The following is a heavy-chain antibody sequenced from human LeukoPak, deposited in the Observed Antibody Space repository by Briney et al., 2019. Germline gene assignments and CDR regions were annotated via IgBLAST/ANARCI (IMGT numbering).Heavy chain of an antibody. J-gene: IGHJ6*03. D-gene: IGHD5-12*01. V-gene: IGHV3-48*04. CDR2: ISSGSNTR. Sequence: PGGSLRLSCVAYGTTFDRYSMDWVRQAPGGGLEWGSYISSGSNTRLYAESVKGRFTISRDNSNDSLFLQMNSLRAEDSAVYYCARERYLPSGGYYYMDVWGKGTTVTVSS. CDR1: GTTFDRYS. CDR3: ARERYLPSGGYYYMDV.